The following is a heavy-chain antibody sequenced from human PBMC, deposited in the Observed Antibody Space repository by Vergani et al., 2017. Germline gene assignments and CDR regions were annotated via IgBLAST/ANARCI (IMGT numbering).Heavy chain of an antibody. CDR2: IYWDDDK. CDR3: AHTAAAAPPYTPVWTAGYYGMDV. D-gene: IGHD6-13*01. V-gene: IGHV2-5*02. J-gene: IGHJ6*02. CDR1: GFSLSTSGVG. Sequence: QITLKESGPTLVKPTQTLTLTCTFSGFSLSTSGVGVGWIRQPPGKALEWLALIYWDDDKRYSPSLKSRLTITKDTSKNQVVLTMTNMDPVDTATYYCAHTAAAAPPYTPVWTAGYYGMDVWGQGTTVTVSS.